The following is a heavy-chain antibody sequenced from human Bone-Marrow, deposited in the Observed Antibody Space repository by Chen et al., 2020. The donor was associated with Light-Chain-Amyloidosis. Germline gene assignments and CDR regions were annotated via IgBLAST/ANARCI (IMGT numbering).Heavy chain of an antibody. V-gene: IGHV5-51*01. CDR2: IYPDDSDA. D-gene: IGHD5-12*01. CDR1: GYTFPNYW. CDR3: ARRRDGYNFDY. Sequence: EVPLSPSGPEVKPPGESLKISCKGSGYTFPNYWIGWVRQMPGKGLEWMGVIYPDDSDARYSPSFEGQVTISADKSITTAYLQWRSLKASDTAMYYCARRRDGYNFDYWGQGTLVTVSS. J-gene: IGHJ4*02.